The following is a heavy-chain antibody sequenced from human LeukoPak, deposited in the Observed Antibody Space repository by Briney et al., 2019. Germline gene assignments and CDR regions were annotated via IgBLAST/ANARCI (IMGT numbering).Heavy chain of an antibody. V-gene: IGHV4-39*07. CDR1: GGSISSSSYY. CDR3: ARASRPIWLQRGVYFEY. Sequence: SETLSLTCTVSGGSISSSSYYWGWIRQPPGTGLEWIGSIYYSGSTYYNPSLKSRVTISVDTSKNQFSLKLSSVTAADTAVYYCARASRPIWLQRGVYFEYWGQGTLVTVSS. D-gene: IGHD5-24*01. J-gene: IGHJ4*02. CDR2: IYYSGST.